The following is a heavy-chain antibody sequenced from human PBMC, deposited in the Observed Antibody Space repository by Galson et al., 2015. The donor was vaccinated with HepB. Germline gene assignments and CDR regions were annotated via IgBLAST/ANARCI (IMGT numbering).Heavy chain of an antibody. J-gene: IGHJ3*02. CDR3: VKEGSRDYGGQGGFSYDAFDI. CDR2: ISSNGGST. Sequence: SLRLSCAASGFTFSSYAMHWVRQAPGKGLEYVSAISSNGGSTYYADSVKGRFTISRDNSKNTLYLQMSSLRAEDTAVYYCVKEGSRDYGGQGGFSYDAFDIWGQGTMVTVSS. V-gene: IGHV3-64D*06. D-gene: IGHD4-23*01. CDR1: GFTFSSYA.